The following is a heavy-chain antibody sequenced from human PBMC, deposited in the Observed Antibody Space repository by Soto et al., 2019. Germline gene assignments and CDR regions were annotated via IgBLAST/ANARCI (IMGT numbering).Heavy chain of an antibody. Sequence: EVQLVESGGGLVQPGGSLRLSCAASGFTCSTYSMNWVRQAPGKGLEWVSYISVGSFTIYYADSVKGRFTISRDNAKNSLYLEMNSVRDEDTAVYYCARDRYSSGWLRFDYWGQGTLVTVSS. J-gene: IGHJ4*02. CDR3: ARDRYSSGWLRFDY. CDR2: ISVGSFTI. D-gene: IGHD6-19*01. V-gene: IGHV3-48*02. CDR1: GFTCSTYS.